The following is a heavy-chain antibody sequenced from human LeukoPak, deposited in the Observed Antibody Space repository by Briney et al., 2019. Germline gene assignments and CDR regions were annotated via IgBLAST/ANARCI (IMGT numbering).Heavy chain of an antibody. CDR2: ISGSGGST. V-gene: IGHV3-23*01. D-gene: IGHD6-6*01. CDR3: AKTPRGSSSSTHSLDY. Sequence: GGSLSLSCAVSGFNVSDNYMSWVRQAPGKGLAWVSAISGSGGSTYYADSVKGRFTISRDNSKNTLYLQMNSLRAEDTAVYYCAKTPRGSSSSTHSLDYWGQGTLVTVSS. J-gene: IGHJ4*02. CDR1: GFNVSDNY.